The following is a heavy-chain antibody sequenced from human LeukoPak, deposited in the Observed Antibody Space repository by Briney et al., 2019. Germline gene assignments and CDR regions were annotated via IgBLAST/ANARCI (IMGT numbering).Heavy chain of an antibody. CDR1: GGSISGYY. Sequence: SETLSLTCTVSGGSISGYYWSWIRQPAGKGLEWIGRIHTSGSTNYNPSLKSRVTMSVDTSNNHFSLRLSSMTAADTAVYYCARSGHWGAYDAYWGQGTLVTVSS. J-gene: IGHJ4*02. CDR3: ARSGHWGAYDAY. V-gene: IGHV4-4*07. CDR2: IHTSGST. D-gene: IGHD5-12*01.